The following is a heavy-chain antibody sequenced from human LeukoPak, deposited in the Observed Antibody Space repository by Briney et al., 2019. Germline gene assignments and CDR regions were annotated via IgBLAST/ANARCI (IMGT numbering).Heavy chain of an antibody. CDR2: IYYSGST. CDR3: ARGHPHTAFDT. J-gene: IGHJ5*02. V-gene: IGHV4-59*01. Sequence: SETLSLTCTVSGGSISSYYWSWIRQPPGKGLEWIGYIYYSGSTNYNPSLKSPVTISVDTSKNQFSLKLSSVTAADTAVYYCARGHPHTAFDTWGQGTLVTVSS. CDR1: GGSISSYY.